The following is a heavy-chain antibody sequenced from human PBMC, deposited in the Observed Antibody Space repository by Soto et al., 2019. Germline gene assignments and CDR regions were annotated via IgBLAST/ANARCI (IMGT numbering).Heavy chain of an antibody. CDR2: IYYSGST. CDR1: GGSISSYY. D-gene: IGHD3-9*01. CDR3: AGYDILTGYFLF. V-gene: IGHV4-59*08. Sequence: QVQLQESGPGLVKPSETLSLTCTVSGGSISSYYWSWIRQPPGKGLERIGYIYYSGSTNYNPSLKSRVTIAVDTSKNQFCLKLSSVTAAVTAVYYCAGYDILTGYFLFWGQGTLVTVSS. J-gene: IGHJ4*02.